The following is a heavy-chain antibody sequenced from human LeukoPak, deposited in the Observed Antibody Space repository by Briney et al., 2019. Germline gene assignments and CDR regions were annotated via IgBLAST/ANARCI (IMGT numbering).Heavy chain of an antibody. CDR3: ARGPDYVWGSYRSVYFDY. J-gene: IGHJ4*02. CDR1: GFTFSSYA. Sequence: PGGSLRLSCAASGFTFSSYAMSWVRQAPGKGLEWVSAISGSGGSTYYADSVKGRFTISRDNAKNSLYLQMNSLRAEDTAVYYCARGPDYVWGSYRSVYFDYWGQGTLVTVSS. CDR2: ISGSGGST. D-gene: IGHD3-16*02. V-gene: IGHV3-23*01.